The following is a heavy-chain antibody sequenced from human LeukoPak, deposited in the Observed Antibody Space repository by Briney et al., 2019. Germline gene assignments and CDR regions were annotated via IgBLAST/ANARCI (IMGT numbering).Heavy chain of an antibody. Sequence: PGGSLRLSCAASGLTFSSYGMHWVRQAPGKGLEWVAVISYDGSNKYYADSVKGRFTISRDNSKNTLYLQMNSLRAEDTAVYYCAKDGYDYGDYAPLDYWGQGTLVTVSS. V-gene: IGHV3-30*18. CDR3: AKDGYDYGDYAPLDY. CDR1: GLTFSSYG. CDR2: ISYDGSNK. D-gene: IGHD4-17*01. J-gene: IGHJ4*02.